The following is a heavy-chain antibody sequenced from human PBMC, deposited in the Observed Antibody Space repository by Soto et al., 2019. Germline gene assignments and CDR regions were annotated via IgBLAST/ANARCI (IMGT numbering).Heavy chain of an antibody. V-gene: IGHV3-53*01. CDR1: GFTVSSNY. D-gene: IGHD3-16*01. Sequence: GGSLRLSCAASGFTVSSNYMSWVRQAPGKGLEWVSVIYSGGSTYYADSVKGRFTISRDNSKNTLYLQMNSLRAEDTAVYYCAREGWGQPPTTYYYYGMDVWGQGTTVTVSS. J-gene: IGHJ6*02. CDR3: AREGWGQPPTTYYYYGMDV. CDR2: IYSGGST.